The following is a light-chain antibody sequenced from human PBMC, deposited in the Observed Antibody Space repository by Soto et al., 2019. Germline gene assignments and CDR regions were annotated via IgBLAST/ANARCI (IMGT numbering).Light chain of an antibody. CDR1: QNINTY. CDR2: DAA. CDR3: QQTSSAPFT. J-gene: IGKJ3*01. V-gene: IGKV1-39*01. Sequence: DIQMTQSPYSLSAAVGDRVTIACRASQNINTYLNWYQQKPGKAPKLLMFDAASLQSGVPSRFSGSGSRTDFTLTITSLQPEDFATYYCQQTSSAPFTVGPATKVDIK.